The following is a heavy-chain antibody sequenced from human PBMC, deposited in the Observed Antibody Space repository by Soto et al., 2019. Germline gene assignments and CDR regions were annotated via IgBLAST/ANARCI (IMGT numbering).Heavy chain of an antibody. CDR1: GFTFGTHW. J-gene: IGHJ4*02. CDR3: EKDVR. CDR2: IKGDASEN. V-gene: IGHV3-7*05. Sequence: EVQLVESGGDLVHPGGSVRLSCAASGFTFGTHWMSWVRQAPGKGLEWVANIKGDASENYYADSVRGRFTISRDNGKSSLYLQMNSLRCEDTAVYYCEKDVRWCQGTLGTVSS.